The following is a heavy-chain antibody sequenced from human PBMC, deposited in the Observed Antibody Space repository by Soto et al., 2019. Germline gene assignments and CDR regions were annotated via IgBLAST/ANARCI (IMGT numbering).Heavy chain of an antibody. CDR3: ARDCARQLVEYYFDY. Sequence: QVQLVESGGGVVQPGRSLRLSCAASGFTFSSYAMHRVRQAPGKGLEWVAVISYDGSNKYYADSVKGRFTISRDNSKNTLYLQMNSLRAEDTAVYYCARDCARQLVEYYFDYWGQGTLVTVSS. V-gene: IGHV3-30-3*01. D-gene: IGHD6-13*01. CDR1: GFTFSSYA. J-gene: IGHJ4*02. CDR2: ISYDGSNK.